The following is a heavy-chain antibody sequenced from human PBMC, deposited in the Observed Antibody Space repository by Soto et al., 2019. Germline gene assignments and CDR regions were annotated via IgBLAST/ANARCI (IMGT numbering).Heavy chain of an antibody. J-gene: IGHJ2*01. Sequence: GGSLRLSCAASGFTFSSYWMSWVRQAPGKGLEWVANIKQDGSEKYYVDSVKGRFTISRDNAKNSLYLQMNSLRAEDTAVYYSARDRQITMIFWYFDLWGRGTLVTVSS. CDR2: IKQDGSEK. D-gene: IGHD3-22*01. CDR3: ARDRQITMIFWYFDL. CDR1: GFTFSSYW. V-gene: IGHV3-7*01.